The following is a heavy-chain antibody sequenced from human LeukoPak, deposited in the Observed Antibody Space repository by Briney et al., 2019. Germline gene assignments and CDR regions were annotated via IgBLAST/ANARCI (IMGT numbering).Heavy chain of an antibody. V-gene: IGHV3-23*01. Sequence: GGSLRLSCAASGFSFRTYGMSWVRQAPGKRLEWVSGISGSGDNTHNADFVKGRFTISRDNSKNTLYLQMNSLRAEDTAVYYCAKIAETSGIYGQGYDYWGQGALVTVSS. J-gene: IGHJ4*02. CDR1: GFSFRTYG. D-gene: IGHD1-26*01. CDR2: ISGSGDNT. CDR3: AKIAETSGIYGQGYDY.